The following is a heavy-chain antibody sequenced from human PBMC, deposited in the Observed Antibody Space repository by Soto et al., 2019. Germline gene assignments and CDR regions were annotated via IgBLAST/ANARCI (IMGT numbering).Heavy chain of an antibody. CDR3: ARSSSGVLDFLWFGEQSPHYYYGMDV. CDR1: GFTFSSYA. J-gene: IGHJ6*02. CDR2: ISYDGSNK. V-gene: IGHV3-30-3*01. D-gene: IGHD3-10*01. Sequence: GGSLRLSCAASGFTFSSYAMHWVRQAPGKGLEWVAVISYDGSNKYYADSVKGRFTISRDNSKNTRYLQMNSLRAEDTAVYYCARSSSGVLDFLWFGEQSPHYYYGMDVWGQGTTVTVSS.